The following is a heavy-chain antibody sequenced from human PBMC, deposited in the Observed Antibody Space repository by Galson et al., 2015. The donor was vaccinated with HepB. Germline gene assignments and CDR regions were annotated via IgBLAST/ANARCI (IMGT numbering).Heavy chain of an antibody. D-gene: IGHD3-10*01. V-gene: IGHV3-23*01. CDR2: ISGSGGST. CDR1: GFTFSSYA. J-gene: IGHJ4*02. Sequence: SLRLSCAASGFTFSSYAMSWVRQAPGKGLEWVSAISGSGGSTYYADSVKGRFTISRDNSKNTLYLQMNSLRAEDTAVYYCAKFLGLWFGELPYDYWGQGTLVTVSS. CDR3: AKFLGLWFGELPYDY.